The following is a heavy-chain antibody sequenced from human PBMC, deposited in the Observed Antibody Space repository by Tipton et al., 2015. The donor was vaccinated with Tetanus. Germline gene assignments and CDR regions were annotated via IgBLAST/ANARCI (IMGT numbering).Heavy chain of an antibody. V-gene: IGHV1-18*01. CDR3: ARAASGTHPETGRDAY. D-gene: IGHD1-1*01. CDR2: ISAKTGAT. CDR1: GYTFTSYG. Sequence: QSGAEVKKPGASVKVSCKISGYTFTSYGINWVRLAPGQGLEWMGWISAKTGATYYAQKVQGRVTMTTDTSTNTAYMELKSLISGDTAISYCARAASGTHPETGRDAYGGQGTLVTVSS. J-gene: IGHJ4*02.